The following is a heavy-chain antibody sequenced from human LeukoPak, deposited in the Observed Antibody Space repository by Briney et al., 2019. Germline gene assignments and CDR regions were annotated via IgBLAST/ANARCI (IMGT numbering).Heavy chain of an antibody. CDR2: ISWNSGSI. D-gene: IGHD6-19*01. V-gene: IGHV3-9*01. J-gene: IGHJ4*02. Sequence: GGSLRLSCAASGFTVSSNYMSWVRQAPGKGLEWVSGISWNSGSIGYADSVKGRFTISRDNAKNSLYLQMNSLRAEDTALYYCAKAYYSGWYDDCYFDYWGQGTLVTVSS. CDR3: AKAYYSGWYDDCYFDY. CDR1: GFTVSSNY.